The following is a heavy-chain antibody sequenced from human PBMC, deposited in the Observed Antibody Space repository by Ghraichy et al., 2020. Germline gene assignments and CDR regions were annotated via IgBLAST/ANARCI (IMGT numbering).Heavy chain of an antibody. Sequence: GGSLRLSCAASGFTFSSYAMSWVRQAPGKGLEWVSAISGSGGSTYYADSVKGRFTISRDNSKNTLYLQMNSLRAEDTAVYYCAKSPVYYYDSSGYYNEGYYFDYWGQGTLVTVSS. CDR1: GFTFSSYA. CDR3: AKSPVYYYDSSGYYNEGYYFDY. V-gene: IGHV3-23*01. D-gene: IGHD3-22*01. CDR2: ISGSGGST. J-gene: IGHJ4*02.